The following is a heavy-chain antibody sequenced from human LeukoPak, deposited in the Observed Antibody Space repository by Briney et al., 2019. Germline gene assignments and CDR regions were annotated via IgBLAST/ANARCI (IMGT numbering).Heavy chain of an antibody. Sequence: SETLSLTCTVSGGSISSYYWSWIRQPAGKGLEWIGRIYTSGSTNYNPSLKGRVTMSVDTSKNQLSLKLSSVTAADAAVYYCARGDSSSWYFDYWGQGTLVTVSS. J-gene: IGHJ4*02. CDR1: GGSISSYY. D-gene: IGHD6-13*01. CDR2: IYTSGST. CDR3: ARGDSSSWYFDY. V-gene: IGHV4-4*07.